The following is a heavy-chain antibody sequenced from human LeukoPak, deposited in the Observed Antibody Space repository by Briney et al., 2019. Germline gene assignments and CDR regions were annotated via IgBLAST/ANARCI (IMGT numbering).Heavy chain of an antibody. V-gene: IGHV1-69-2*01. Sequence: ASVNISCDVSGYTFTDYYMHWVQQAPGKGLEWMGLVDPEDGETIYAEKFHGRVTITAHTSTATAYMERSSLRSEDTTVYYSATERPSRDGHNHYFDYGGQGTLVTVPS. J-gene: IGHJ4*02. D-gene: IGHD5-24*01. CDR2: VDPEDGET. CDR1: GYTFTDYY. CDR3: ATERPSRDGHNHYFDY.